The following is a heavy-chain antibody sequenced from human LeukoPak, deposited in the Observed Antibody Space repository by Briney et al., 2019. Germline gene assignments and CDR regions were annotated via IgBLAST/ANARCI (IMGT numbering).Heavy chain of an antibody. V-gene: IGHV1-69*13. CDR3: ATDPNPYSSTSGYFDF. CDR2: MLPIFGTA. CDR1: GGNFRNYG. J-gene: IGHJ4*02. D-gene: IGHD6-13*01. Sequence: SVKVSCKASGGNFRNYGFHWVRQAPGQGLEWMGGMLPIFGTANYAQKFQGRVTITADESSNTASLDLSSLTSEDTAVYYSATDPNPYSSTSGYFDFWGQGTLVTVSS.